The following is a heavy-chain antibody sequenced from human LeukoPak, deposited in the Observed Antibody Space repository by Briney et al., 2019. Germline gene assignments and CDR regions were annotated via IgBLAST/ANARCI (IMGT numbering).Heavy chain of an antibody. D-gene: IGHD3-3*01. CDR2: IYYCGST. Sequence: PSETLSLTCTVSGGSISSSSYYWGWIRQPPGKGLEWIGSIYYCGSTYCNPSLKSRVTISVDTSKNQFSLKLSFVTAADTAVYYCARHWVTIFGVVSWFDPWGQGTLVTVSS. CDR1: GGSISSSSYY. V-gene: IGHV4-39*01. CDR3: ARHWVTIFGVVSWFDP. J-gene: IGHJ5*02.